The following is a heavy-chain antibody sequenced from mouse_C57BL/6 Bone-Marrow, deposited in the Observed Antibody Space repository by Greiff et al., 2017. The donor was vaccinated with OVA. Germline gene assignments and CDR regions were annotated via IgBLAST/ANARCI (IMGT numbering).Heavy chain of an antibody. CDR2: ISNGGGST. V-gene: IGHV5-12*01. Sequence: EVQRVESGGGLVQPGGSLKLSCAASGFTFSDYYMYWVRQTPEKRLEWVAYISNGGGSTYYTDPVKGRFTISRDNAKNTLYLQMSRLKSKDTAMYYCARHPYAMDYWGQGTSVTVSS. CDR3: ARHPYAMDY. CDR1: GFTFSDYY. J-gene: IGHJ4*01.